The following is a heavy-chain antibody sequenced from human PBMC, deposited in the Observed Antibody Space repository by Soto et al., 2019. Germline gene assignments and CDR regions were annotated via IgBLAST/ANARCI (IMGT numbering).Heavy chain of an antibody. V-gene: IGHV1-18*01. CDR2: ISAYNGNT. D-gene: IGHD2-15*01. CDR1: GYTFTSYG. CDR3: ARDKFPVVAATGPSNWFDP. J-gene: IGHJ5*02. Sequence: ASLKVSCKASGYTFTSYGISWVRQAPGQGLEWMGWISAYNGNTNYAQKLQGRVTMTTDTSTSTAYMELRSLRSDDTAVYYCARDKFPVVAATGPSNWFDPWGQGTLVTVSS.